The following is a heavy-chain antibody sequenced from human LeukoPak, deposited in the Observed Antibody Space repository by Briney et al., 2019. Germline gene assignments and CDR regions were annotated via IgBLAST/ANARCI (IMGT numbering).Heavy chain of an antibody. Sequence: GGSLRLSCAASGFTFSSHGMHWVRQAPGKGLEWVAAISYDGSNKYYADSVKGRFTISRDNSENTLSLQMNSLRAEDTAVYYCAKGLRETTYPDYWGQGTLVTVSS. V-gene: IGHV3-30*18. CDR1: GFTFSSHG. J-gene: IGHJ4*02. CDR2: ISYDGSNK. D-gene: IGHD1-1*01. CDR3: AKGLRETTYPDY.